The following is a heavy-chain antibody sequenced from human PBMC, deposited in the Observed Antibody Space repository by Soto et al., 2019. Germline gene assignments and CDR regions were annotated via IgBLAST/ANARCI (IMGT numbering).Heavy chain of an antibody. CDR2: ISSSSSYI. CDR1: GFTFSSYS. V-gene: IGHV3-21*01. D-gene: IGHD2-15*01. J-gene: IGHJ5*02. Sequence: GGSLRLSCAASGFTFSSYSMNWVRQAPGKGLEWVSSISSSSSYIYYADSVKGRFTISRDNAKNSLYLQMNSLRAEDTAVYYCARDGRAVGLDWLDPWGQGTLVTVSS. CDR3: ARDGRAVGLDWLDP.